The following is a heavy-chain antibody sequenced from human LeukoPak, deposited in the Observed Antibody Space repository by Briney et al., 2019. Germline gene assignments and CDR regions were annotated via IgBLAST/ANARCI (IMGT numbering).Heavy chain of an antibody. D-gene: IGHD3-10*01. CDR1: GYTFTSYG. V-gene: IGHV1-18*01. CDR2: ISAYNANT. Sequence: GASLKVSCKASGYTFTSYGISWVRQAPGQGLEWMGWISAYNANTNYAQKLQGRVTMTTDTSTSTAYMELRSLRSDDTAVYYCARDTITKGIDYWGQGTLVTVSS. CDR3: ARDTITKGIDY. J-gene: IGHJ4*02.